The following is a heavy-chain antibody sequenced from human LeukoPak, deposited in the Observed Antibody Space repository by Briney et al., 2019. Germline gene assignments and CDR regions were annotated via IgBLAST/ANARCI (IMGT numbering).Heavy chain of an antibody. CDR2: IYSGGST. J-gene: IGHJ4*02. CDR1: GFTFSSYA. D-gene: IGHD5-18*01. CDR3: AKLYNYGYIN. Sequence: PGGSLRLSCAASGFTFSSYAMSWVRQAPGKELEWVSVIYSGGSTYYADSVKGRFTISRDNSKNTLYLQMDSLRTEDTAVYFCAKLYNYGYINWGQGTLVTVSS. V-gene: IGHV3-66*01.